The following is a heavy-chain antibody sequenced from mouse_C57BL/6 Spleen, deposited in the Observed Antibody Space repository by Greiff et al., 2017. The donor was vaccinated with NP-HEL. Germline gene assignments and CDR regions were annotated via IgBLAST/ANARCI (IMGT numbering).Heavy chain of an antibody. J-gene: IGHJ4*01. CDR1: GYAFSSSW. D-gene: IGHD1-1*01. CDR3: ARSSSPYYYAMDY. Sequence: QVQLKESGPELVKPGASVKISCKASGYAFSSSWMNWVKQRPGKGLEWIGRIYPGDGDTNYNGKFKGKATLTADKSSSTAYMQLSSLTSEDSAVYFCARSSSPYYYAMDYWGQGTSVTVSS. V-gene: IGHV1-82*01. CDR2: IYPGDGDT.